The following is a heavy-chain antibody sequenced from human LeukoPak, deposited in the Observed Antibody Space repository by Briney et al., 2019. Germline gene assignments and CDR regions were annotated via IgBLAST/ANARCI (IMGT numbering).Heavy chain of an antibody. J-gene: IGHJ3*02. CDR2: ISSSGSTI. Sequence: GGSLRLSCAASGFTFSSYEMNWVRQAPGKGLEWVSYISSSGSTIYYADSVKGRFTISRDSAKNSLYLQMNSLRAEDTALYYCARVRVVWDLDDAFDIWGQGTMVTVSS. CDR1: GFTFSSYE. V-gene: IGHV3-48*03. D-gene: IGHD1-26*01. CDR3: ARVRVVWDLDDAFDI.